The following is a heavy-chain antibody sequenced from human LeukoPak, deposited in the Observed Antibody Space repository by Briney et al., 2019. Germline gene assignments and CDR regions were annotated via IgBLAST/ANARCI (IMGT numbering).Heavy chain of an antibody. CDR1: GGSISSSSYY. Sequence: SETLSLTCTVSGGSISSSSYYWGWIRQPPGKGLEWIGYIYYSGSTNYNPSLKSRVTISVDTSKNQFSLKLSSVTAADTAVYYCARVLKYYDFWSGYFDYWGQGTLVTVSS. J-gene: IGHJ4*02. D-gene: IGHD3-3*01. CDR3: ARVLKYYDFWSGYFDY. V-gene: IGHV4-61*05. CDR2: IYYSGST.